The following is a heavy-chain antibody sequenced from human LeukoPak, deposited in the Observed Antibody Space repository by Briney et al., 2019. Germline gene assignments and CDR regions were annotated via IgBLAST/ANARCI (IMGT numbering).Heavy chain of an antibody. CDR1: GYTFTGYY. V-gene: IGHV1-46*01. J-gene: IGHJ4*02. D-gene: IGHD6-13*01. CDR3: ARAGNQQLVTYYFDY. CDR2: INPSGGST. Sequence: GASVKVSCKASGYTFTGYYMHWVRQAPGQGLEWMGIINPSGGSTSYAQKFQGRVTMTRDTSTSTVYMELSSLRSEDTAVYYCARAGNQQLVTYYFDYWGQGTLVTVSS.